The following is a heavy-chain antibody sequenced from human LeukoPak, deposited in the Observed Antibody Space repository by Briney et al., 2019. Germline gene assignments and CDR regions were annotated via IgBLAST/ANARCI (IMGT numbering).Heavy chain of an antibody. CDR3: ARGLGYCSGGSCLDAFDI. D-gene: IGHD2-15*01. V-gene: IGHV3-48*04. CDR2: ISSSSSTK. CDR1: GFTFSSYS. J-gene: IGHJ3*02. Sequence: GGSPRLSCAASGFTFSSYSMNWVRQAPGKGLEWVSYISSSSSTKYYADSVKGRFTISRDNAKNSLYLQMNSLRAEDTAVYYCARGLGYCSGGSCLDAFDIWGQGTMVTVSS.